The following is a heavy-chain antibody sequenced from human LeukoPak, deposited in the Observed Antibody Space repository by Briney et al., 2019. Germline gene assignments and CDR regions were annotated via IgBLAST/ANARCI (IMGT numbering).Heavy chain of an antibody. V-gene: IGHV4-34*01. CDR1: GGSFSGYY. J-gene: IGHJ4*02. CDR3: ARGYYHNDY. D-gene: IGHD3-10*01. CDR2: INHSGST. Sequence: SETLSLTCAVYGGSFSGYYWSWIRQPPGKGLEWIGEINHSGSTNYNPSLKSRVAISVDTSKNQFSLKLSSVTAADTAVYYCARGYYHNDYWGQGTLVTVPS.